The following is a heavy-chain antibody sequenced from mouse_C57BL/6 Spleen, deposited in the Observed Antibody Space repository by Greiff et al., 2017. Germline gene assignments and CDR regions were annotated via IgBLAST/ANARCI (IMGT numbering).Heavy chain of an antibody. CDR1: GYAFSSSW. Sequence: VKLQQSGPELVKPGASVKISCKASGYAFSSSWMNWVKQRPGKGLEWIGRIYPGDGDTNYNGKFKGKATLTADKSSSTAYMQLSSLTSEDSAVYFCARSGYYGFDYWGQGTTLTVSS. V-gene: IGHV1-82*01. CDR3: ARSGYYGFDY. D-gene: IGHD1-1*01. CDR2: IYPGDGDT. J-gene: IGHJ2*01.